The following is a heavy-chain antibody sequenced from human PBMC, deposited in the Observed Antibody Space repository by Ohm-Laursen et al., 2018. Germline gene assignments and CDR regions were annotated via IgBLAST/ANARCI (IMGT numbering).Heavy chain of an antibody. D-gene: IGHD2-21*02. Sequence: SLRLSCAASGFTFSSYGMSWVRQAPGKGPEWVSSISRSGGGTYYADSVKGRFTISRDDSKNTLYLQMNSLRAEDTALYYCARVVTAAGRLPTFDYWGQGTLVTASS. CDR2: ISRSGGGT. V-gene: IGHV3-23*01. J-gene: IGHJ4*02. CDR3: ARVVTAAGRLPTFDY. CDR1: GFTFSSYG.